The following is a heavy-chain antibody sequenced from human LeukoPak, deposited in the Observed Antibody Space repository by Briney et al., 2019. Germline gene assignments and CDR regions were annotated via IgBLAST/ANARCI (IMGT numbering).Heavy chain of an antibody. Sequence: GGSLRLSCAASGFTFSSYAMSWVRQAPGKGLEWVSAISGSGGSTYYTDSVKGRFTISRDNSKNTLYLQMNSLRAEDTAVYYCAKIPVSYSSGWSNFDYWGQGTLVTVSS. CDR2: ISGSGGST. J-gene: IGHJ4*02. CDR3: AKIPVSYSSGWSNFDY. D-gene: IGHD6-19*01. CDR1: GFTFSSYA. V-gene: IGHV3-23*01.